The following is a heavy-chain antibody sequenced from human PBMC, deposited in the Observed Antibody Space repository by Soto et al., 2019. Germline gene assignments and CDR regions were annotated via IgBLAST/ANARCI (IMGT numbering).Heavy chain of an antibody. D-gene: IGHD1-26*01. CDR3: AREISGSYRFDY. V-gene: IGHV1-8*01. CDR2: MNPNSGNT. Sequence: QVPLVQSGAEVKKPGASVKVSCKASGYTFTSYDINWVRQATGQGLEWMGWMNPNSGNTGYAQKFQGRGTMTRNTSISTAYMELTSLRSEDTAVYYWAREISGSYRFDYWGQGTLVTVPS. J-gene: IGHJ4*02. CDR1: GYTFTSYD.